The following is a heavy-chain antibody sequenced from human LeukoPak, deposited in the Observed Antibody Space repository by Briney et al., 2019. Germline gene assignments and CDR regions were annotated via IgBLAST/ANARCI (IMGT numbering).Heavy chain of an antibody. CDR2: ISSSSSYI. V-gene: IGHV3-21*01. D-gene: IGHD3-10*01. CDR1: GFTFSSYN. Sequence: PGGSLRLSCAASGFTFSSYNMKWVRQAPGKGLEWVSSISSSSSYIYYADSVKGRFTISRDNAKNSLYLQMNSLRAEDTAVYYCARGMYYYGSGSSFDNWGQGTLVTVSS. J-gene: IGHJ4*02. CDR3: ARGMYYYGSGSSFDN.